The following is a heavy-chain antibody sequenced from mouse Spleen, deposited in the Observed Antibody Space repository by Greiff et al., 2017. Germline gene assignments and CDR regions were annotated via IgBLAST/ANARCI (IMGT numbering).Heavy chain of an antibody. CDR1: GFTFSSFG. CDR3: ARMRYDVGFDY. J-gene: IGHJ2*01. CDR2: ISSGSSTI. V-gene: IGHV5-17*02. D-gene: IGHD2-14*01. Sequence: EVQLVESGGGLVQPGGSRKLSCAASGFTFSSFGMHWVRQAPEKGLEWVAYISSGSSTIYYADTVKGRFTISRDNPKNTLFLQMTSLRSEDTAMYYCARMRYDVGFDYWGQGTTLTVSS.